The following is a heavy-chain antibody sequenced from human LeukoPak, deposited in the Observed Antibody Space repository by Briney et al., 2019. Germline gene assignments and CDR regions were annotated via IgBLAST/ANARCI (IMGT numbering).Heavy chain of an antibody. Sequence: GGSLRHSCAASGFTFSSYAMSWVRQAPGRGLEWVSAISGSGGSTYYADSVKGRFTISRDNSKNTLYLQMNSLRAEDTAVYYCAKDKGDSSGWLNFDYWGQGTLVTVSS. V-gene: IGHV3-23*01. CDR1: GFTFSSYA. J-gene: IGHJ4*02. CDR2: ISGSGGST. D-gene: IGHD6-19*01. CDR3: AKDKGDSSGWLNFDY.